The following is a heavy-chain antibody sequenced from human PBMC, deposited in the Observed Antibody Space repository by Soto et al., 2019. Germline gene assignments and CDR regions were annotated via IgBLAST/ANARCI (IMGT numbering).Heavy chain of an antibody. D-gene: IGHD6-13*01. J-gene: IGHJ4*02. Sequence: QVQLVQSGAEVKKPGASVRVSCKASGYTFTTYGISCVRQAPGQGLEWMGWISASNGNIYYGQKFQGRVTMTTDSFTSTAYMELSSLTSDDTAVYYCARALPYSSSGDSWGRGTLVTVSS. CDR2: ISASNGNI. CDR1: GYTFTTYG. V-gene: IGHV1-18*01. CDR3: ARALPYSSSGDS.